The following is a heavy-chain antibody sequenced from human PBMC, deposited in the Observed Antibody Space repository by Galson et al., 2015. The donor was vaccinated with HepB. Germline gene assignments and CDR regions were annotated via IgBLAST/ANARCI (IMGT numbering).Heavy chain of an antibody. CDR1: GFPFSRYW. V-gene: IGHV3-74*01. J-gene: IGHJ4*02. CDR3: ARGRPGTFTVLGN. CDR2: INSDGSSS. Sequence: SLRLSCAASGFPFSRYWMSWVRQAPGKGLIWVSRINSDGSSSSYADYVKGRFTISRDDAKNTLYLQLNSLRAEDTAIYYCARGRPGTFTVLGNWGQGTLVTVSS. D-gene: IGHD1-1*01.